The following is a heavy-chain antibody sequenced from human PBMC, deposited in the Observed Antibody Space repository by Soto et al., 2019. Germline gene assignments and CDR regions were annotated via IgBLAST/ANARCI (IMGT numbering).Heavy chain of an antibody. D-gene: IGHD4-17*01. CDR3: ARETYGGKVGDYYYGMDV. J-gene: IGHJ6*02. CDR2: IYYSGST. Sequence: SETLSLTCTVSGGSISSYYWSWIRQPPGKGLEWIGYIYYSGSTNYNPSLKSRVTISVDTSKNQFSLKLSSVTAADTAVYYCARETYGGKVGDYYYGMDVWGQGTTVTVSS. V-gene: IGHV4-59*01. CDR1: GGSISSYY.